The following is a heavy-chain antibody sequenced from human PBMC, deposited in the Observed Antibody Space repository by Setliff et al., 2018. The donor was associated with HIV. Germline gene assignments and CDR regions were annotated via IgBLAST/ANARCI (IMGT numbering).Heavy chain of an antibody. D-gene: IGHD3-22*01. CDR3: ARFYGSYDVGGYYYNY. CDR1: GYSFITYW. J-gene: IGHJ4*02. V-gene: IGHV5-51*01. CDR2: MNPDGSNT. Sequence: GESLKISCKGSGYSFITYWIGWVRQRPGKGLEWMGIMNPDGSNTRYSPSFQGQVTISVDESISTAYLQWSSLKASDTAFYYCARFYGSYDVGGYYYNYWGQGTLVTVSS.